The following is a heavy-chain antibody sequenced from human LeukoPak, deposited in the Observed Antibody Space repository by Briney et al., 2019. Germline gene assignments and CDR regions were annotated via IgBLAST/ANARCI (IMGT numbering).Heavy chain of an antibody. V-gene: IGHV3-21*04. Sequence: GGSLRLSCAASGFTFSSYSMNWVRQAPGKGLEWVSSISSSSSYIYYADSVKGRFTISRDNAKNSLYLQMNSLRAEDTALYYCARGYSSGWVYYFDYWGQGTLVTVSS. CDR3: ARGYSSGWVYYFDY. D-gene: IGHD6-19*01. J-gene: IGHJ4*02. CDR1: GFTFSSYS. CDR2: ISSSSSYI.